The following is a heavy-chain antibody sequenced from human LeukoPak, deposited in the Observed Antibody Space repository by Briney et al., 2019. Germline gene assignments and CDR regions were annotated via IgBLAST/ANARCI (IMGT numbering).Heavy chain of an antibody. CDR1: GGSISSCSYY. CDR3: AREGYGYEDY. CDR2: IYTSGST. V-gene: IGHV4-61*02. Sequence: SETLSLTCTVSGGSISSCSYYWSWIRQPAGKGLEWIGRIYTSGSTNYNPSLKSRVTISVDTSKNQFSLKLSSVTAADTAVYYCAREGYGYEDYWGQGTLVTVSS. J-gene: IGHJ4*02. D-gene: IGHD5-18*01.